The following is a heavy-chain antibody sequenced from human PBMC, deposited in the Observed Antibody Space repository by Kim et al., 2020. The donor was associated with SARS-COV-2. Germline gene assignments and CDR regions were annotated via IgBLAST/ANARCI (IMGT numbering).Heavy chain of an antibody. Sequence: GGSLRLSCAASGFTFSSYSMNWVRQAPGKGLEWVSSISSSSSYIYYADSVKGRFTISRDNAKNSLYLQMNSLRAEDTAVYYCAREGSIVVVMYDYWGQGTLVTVSS. CDR3: AREGSIVVVMYDY. CDR1: GFTFSSYS. V-gene: IGHV3-21*01. J-gene: IGHJ4*02. D-gene: IGHD3-22*01. CDR2: ISSSSSYI.